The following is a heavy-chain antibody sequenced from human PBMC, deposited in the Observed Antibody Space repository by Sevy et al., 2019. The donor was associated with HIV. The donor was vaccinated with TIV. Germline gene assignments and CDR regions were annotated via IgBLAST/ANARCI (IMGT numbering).Heavy chain of an antibody. CDR1: GFSFSSHG. Sequence: GGSLRLSCAAFGFSFSSHGMNWVRQAPGKGLEWVSFISAGSTYIYYADSVKGRFTIYRDNAKNSVYLQMSSLRAEDTAVDYCTREDITLFGVIRGERRSAMDVWGQGTTVTVSS. CDR3: TREDITLFGVIRGERRSAMDV. J-gene: IGHJ6*02. CDR2: ISAGSTYI. V-gene: IGHV3-21*01. D-gene: IGHD3-3*01.